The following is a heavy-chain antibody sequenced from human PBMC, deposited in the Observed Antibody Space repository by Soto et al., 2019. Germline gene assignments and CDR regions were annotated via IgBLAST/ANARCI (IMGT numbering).Heavy chain of an antibody. CDR3: ARGDTSLVIDY. Sequence: EVQLVESGGGLVQPGGSLRLSCAASGFTFSTYDMHWVRQATGKGLEWVSAIGTAGDTYYPGSAKGRFTISRENAKNSLYLQMSSLRAGDTAVYYCARGDTSLVIDYWGQGTLVTVSS. CDR1: GFTFSTYD. V-gene: IGHV3-13*01. J-gene: IGHJ4*02. CDR2: IGTAGDT. D-gene: IGHD5-18*01.